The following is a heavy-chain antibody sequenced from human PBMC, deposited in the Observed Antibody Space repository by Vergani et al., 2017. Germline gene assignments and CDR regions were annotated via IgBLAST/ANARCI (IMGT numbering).Heavy chain of an antibody. CDR2: IYYSGSA. CDR3: ARLRANADGSGSLDYFDY. CDR1: GASIRSSNYY. Sequence: QLQLQESGPGLVKPSATLSLTCSVSGASIRSSNYYWGWIRQPPGKGLEWVGTIYYSGSAYYNPSLKTPVTISVDTSKNQFSLKRSSVTAADTAVYYCARLRANADGSGSLDYFDYCGQGTPVTVSS. J-gene: IGHJ4*02. V-gene: IGHV4-39*01. D-gene: IGHD3-10*01.